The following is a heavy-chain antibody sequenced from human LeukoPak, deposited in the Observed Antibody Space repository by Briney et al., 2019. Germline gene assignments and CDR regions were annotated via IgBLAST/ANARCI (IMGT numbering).Heavy chain of an antibody. V-gene: IGHV4-39*07. J-gene: IGHJ5*02. CDR1: GGSISSSSHY. Sequence: PSETLSLTCTVSGGSISSSSHYWGWIRQPPGKGLEWIGSIYYSGSTYYNPSLKSRVTISADTSKNQFSLRLSSVTAADTAVYYCARGGTTVTPGLLWFDPWGQGTLVTVSS. D-gene: IGHD4-17*01. CDR2: IYYSGST. CDR3: ARGGTTVTPGLLWFDP.